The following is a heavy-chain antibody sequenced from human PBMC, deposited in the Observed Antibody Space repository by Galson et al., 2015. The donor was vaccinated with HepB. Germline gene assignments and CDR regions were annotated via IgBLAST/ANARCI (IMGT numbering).Heavy chain of an antibody. J-gene: IGHJ4*02. CDR3: AKDIWGGNHYYDSSGFDY. CDR1: GFTFDDYA. CDR2: ISWNSGSI. Sequence: SLRLSCAASGFTFDDYAMHWVRQAPGKGLEWVSGISWNSGSIGYADSVKGRFTISRDNAKNSLYLQMNGLRAEDTALYYCAKDIWGGNHYYDSSGFDYWGQGTLVTVSS. V-gene: IGHV3-9*01. D-gene: IGHD3-22*01.